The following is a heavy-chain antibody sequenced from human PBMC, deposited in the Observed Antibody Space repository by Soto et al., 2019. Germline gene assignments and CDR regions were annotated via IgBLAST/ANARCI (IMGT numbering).Heavy chain of an antibody. CDR1: GFAFSNYA. J-gene: IGHJ4*02. V-gene: IGHV3-23*01. Sequence: GGSLRLSCAASGFAFSNYAMHWVRQAPGKGLEWVSSISTRIDATYYADSVKGRFTISRDDSKNTLYLQMNSLRAEDSAVYYCAKDRTVAARNFDYWGQGTQVTVSS. D-gene: IGHD6-6*01. CDR2: ISTRIDAT. CDR3: AKDRTVAARNFDY.